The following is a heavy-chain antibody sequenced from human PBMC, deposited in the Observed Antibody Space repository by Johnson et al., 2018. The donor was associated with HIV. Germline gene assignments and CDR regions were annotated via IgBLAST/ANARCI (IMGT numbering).Heavy chain of an antibody. J-gene: IGHJ3*02. CDR2: ITIDGDDT. V-gene: IGHV3-23*04. D-gene: IGHD3-9*01. Sequence: VQLVESGGGLVQPGGSLSLSCAGPGFPFSRFVMTWVRQAPGKGLEWVSAITIDGDDTNYADSVKGRFTISSDNSKNTLYLQMNSLRAEDTAVYYCARGYILTGYSGAFDMWGQGTMVTVSS. CDR1: GFPFSRFV. CDR3: ARGYILTGYSGAFDM.